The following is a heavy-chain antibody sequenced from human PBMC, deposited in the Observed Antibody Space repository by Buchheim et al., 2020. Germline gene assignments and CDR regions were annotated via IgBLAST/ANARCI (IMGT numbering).Heavy chain of an antibody. D-gene: IGHD3-3*01. V-gene: IGHV1-46*01. J-gene: IGHJ6*02. CDR3: ARFRGFGVVINYYYYGMDV. Sequence: QVQLVQSGAEVKKPGASVKVSCKASGYTFTSYYMHWVRQAPGQGLEWMGIINPSGGSTSYAQKFQGRVTMTRDTSTSTVYMELSSVRSEDTAVYYCARFRGFGVVINYYYYGMDVWGQGTT. CDR2: INPSGGST. CDR1: GYTFTSYY.